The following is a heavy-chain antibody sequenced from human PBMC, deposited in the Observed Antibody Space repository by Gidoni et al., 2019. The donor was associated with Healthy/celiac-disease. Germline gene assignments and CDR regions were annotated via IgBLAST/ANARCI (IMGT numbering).Heavy chain of an antibody. CDR1: GFTCSNYA. Sequence: QVQLVQSRVGVAQLWRSLRLSFATPGFTCSNYAMLWVRQAPGKGLEWAAVISYDGSNKYYADSVKGRCTISRDNSKNTLYLQMNSLRAEDTAVYYCARDGAAGTGRAFDYWGQGTLVTVSS. D-gene: IGHD6-13*01. J-gene: IGHJ4*02. CDR3: ARDGAAGTGRAFDY. V-gene: IGHV3-30-3*01. CDR2: ISYDGSNK.